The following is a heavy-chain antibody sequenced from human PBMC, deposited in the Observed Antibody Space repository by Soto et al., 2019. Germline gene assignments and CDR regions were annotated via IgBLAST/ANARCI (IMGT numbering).Heavy chain of an antibody. CDR1: GYTLTELS. J-gene: IGHJ6*02. CDR2: FDPEDGET. V-gene: IGHV1-24*01. D-gene: IGHD3-3*01. CDR3: ATSSNVFTDAYDFWSGISERGMDV. Sequence: GASVKVSCNVSGYTLTELSMHWVRQAPGKGLEWMGGFDPEDGETIYAQKFQGRVTMTEDTSTDTAYMEPSSLRSEDTAVYYCATSSNVFTDAYDFWSGISERGMDVWGQGTTVTVSS.